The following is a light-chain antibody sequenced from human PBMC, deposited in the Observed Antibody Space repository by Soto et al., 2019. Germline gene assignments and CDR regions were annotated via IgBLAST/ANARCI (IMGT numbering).Light chain of an antibody. CDR2: DAS. CDR3: EQYDSRSPWT. CDR1: ESVTIW. J-gene: IGKJ1*01. Sequence: DIQLTQSPSSLSASVGDRVTITCRASESVTIWLAWYQQKPGKAPRLLIYDASTLEGGVPSRFSASGSGTEFTLTISILQHDDFATYYCEQYDSRSPWTFGQGTKIEIK. V-gene: IGKV1-5*01.